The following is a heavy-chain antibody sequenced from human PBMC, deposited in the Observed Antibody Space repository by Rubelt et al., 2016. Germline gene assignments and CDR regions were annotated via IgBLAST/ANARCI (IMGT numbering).Heavy chain of an antibody. CDR1: GYSFTTYW. CDR3: ARLERFFGPFDP. J-gene: IGHJ5*02. V-gene: IGHV5-51*01. CDR2: IYPGDSDT. Sequence: EVQLVQSGPEVKKPGESLKICCKGSGYSFTTYWIGWVRQMPGKGMEWMGIIYPGDSDTRYSPYVQGQVTISDDKSISTAYLQWSSLKASDTAMYYCARLERFFGPFDPWGQGSLVTVSS. D-gene: IGHD1-1*01.